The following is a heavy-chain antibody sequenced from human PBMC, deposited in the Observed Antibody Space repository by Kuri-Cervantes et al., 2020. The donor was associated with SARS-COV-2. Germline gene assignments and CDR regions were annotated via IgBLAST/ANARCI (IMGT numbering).Heavy chain of an antibody. CDR3: ARGRYCTNGVCFFDP. CDR1: GFTFSSYA. J-gene: IGHJ5*02. Sequence: GESLKISCAASGFTFSSYAMHWVRQAPGKGLEWVAVISYDGSSKYYADSVKGRFTISRDNAKNSLYLQMNSLRAEDTAVYYCARGRYCTNGVCFFDPWGQGTLVTVSS. D-gene: IGHD2-8*01. V-gene: IGHV3-30-3*01. CDR2: ISYDGSSK.